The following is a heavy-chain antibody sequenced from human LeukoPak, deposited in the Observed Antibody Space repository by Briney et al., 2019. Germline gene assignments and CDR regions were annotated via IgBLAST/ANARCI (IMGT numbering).Heavy chain of an antibody. V-gene: IGHV1-8*01. CDR2: MNPNSGNT. CDR1: GYTFTSYD. Sequence: ASVKVSCKASGYTFTSYDINWVRQATGQGLEWMGWMNPNSGNTGYAQKFQGRVTMTRNTSISTAYMELSSLRSEDTAVYYCARGTSHRHYSRIYRVGRYFDYWGQGTLVTVSS. CDR3: ARGTSHRHYSRIYRVGRYFDY. D-gene: IGHD4-11*01. J-gene: IGHJ4*02.